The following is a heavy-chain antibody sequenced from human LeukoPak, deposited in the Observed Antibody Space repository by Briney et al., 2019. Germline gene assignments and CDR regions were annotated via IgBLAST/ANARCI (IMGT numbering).Heavy chain of an antibody. Sequence: SETLSLTCAVYGGSFSGYYWSWIRQPPGKGLEWIGEINHSGSTNYNPSLKSRVTISVDTSKNQFSLKLSSVTAADTAVYYCARGRTTVTTGGTGNWFDPWGQGTLVTVSS. CDR1: GGSFSGYY. CDR2: INHSGST. CDR3: ARGRTTVTTGGTGNWFDP. V-gene: IGHV4-34*01. D-gene: IGHD4-17*01. J-gene: IGHJ5*02.